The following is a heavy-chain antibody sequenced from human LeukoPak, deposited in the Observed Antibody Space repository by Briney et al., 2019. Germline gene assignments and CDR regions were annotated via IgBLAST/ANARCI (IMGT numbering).Heavy chain of an antibody. CDR1: GFTFSSYG. CDR2: IRYDGSNK. D-gene: IGHD2-2*01. CDR3: ANGLGSSPGFDY. J-gene: IGHJ4*02. V-gene: IGHV3-30*02. Sequence: PGGSLRLSCAASGFTFSSYGMHWVRQAPGKGLEWVAFIRYDGSNKYYADSVKGRFTISRDNSKNTLYLQMNSLRAEDTAVYYCANGLGSSPGFDYWGQGTLVTVSS.